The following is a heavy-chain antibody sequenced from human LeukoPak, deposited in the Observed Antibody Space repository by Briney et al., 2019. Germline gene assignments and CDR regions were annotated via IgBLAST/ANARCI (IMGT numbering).Heavy chain of an antibody. D-gene: IGHD6-13*01. CDR2: ISWNSGGL. CDR3: AKVGGILRAFDI. Sequence: GGSLRLSCAASGFTFDDYAMHWVRQAPGKGLEWVSGISWNSGGLGYADSVKGRFIISRDNAKNSLYLQMNSLRAEDPALYYCAKVGGILRAFDIWGQGTMVTVSS. V-gene: IGHV3-9*01. CDR1: GFTFDDYA. J-gene: IGHJ3*02.